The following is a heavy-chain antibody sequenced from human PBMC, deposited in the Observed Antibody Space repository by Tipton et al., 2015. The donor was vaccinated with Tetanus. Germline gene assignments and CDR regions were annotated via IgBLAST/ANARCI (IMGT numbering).Heavy chain of an antibody. J-gene: IGHJ4*02. D-gene: IGHD1-26*01. CDR3: ANHPGAKTQFDY. V-gene: IGHV4-59*08. CDR2: SYYVGST. CDR1: GTSVRSFY. Sequence: TLSLTCSVSGTSVRSFYWSWIRQSPGKAPEWIGYSYYVGSTKYNPSLKSRVTISVDPSKTQFSLNLRSVTAADTAVYYCANHPGAKTQFDYWGQGTLVTVSS.